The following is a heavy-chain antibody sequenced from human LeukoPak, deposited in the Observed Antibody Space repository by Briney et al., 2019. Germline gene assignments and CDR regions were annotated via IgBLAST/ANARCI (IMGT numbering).Heavy chain of an antibody. Sequence: GSLRLSCAASGFTFSNAWMSWIRQPPGKGLEWIGEINHSGSTNYNPSLKSRVTISVDTSKNQFSLKLSSVTAADTAVYYCARVLRYFDWLLYGYWGQGTLVTVSS. CDR3: ARVLRYFDWLLYGY. D-gene: IGHD3-9*01. J-gene: IGHJ4*02. CDR1: GFTFSNAW. CDR2: INHSGST. V-gene: IGHV4-34*01.